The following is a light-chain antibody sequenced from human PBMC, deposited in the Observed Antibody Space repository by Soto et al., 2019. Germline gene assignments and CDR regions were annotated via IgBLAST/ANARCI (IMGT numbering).Light chain of an antibody. V-gene: IGLV2-14*01. CDR3: SSYTSSSTGV. CDR1: SSDVGGYNY. Sequence: ALTQPASVSGSPGQSITISCTGTSSDVGGYNYVSWYQQHPGKAPKLMIYEVSNRPSGVSNRFSGSKSGNTASLTISGLQAEDEADYYCSSYTSSSTGVFGGGTKVTVL. CDR2: EVS. J-gene: IGLJ3*02.